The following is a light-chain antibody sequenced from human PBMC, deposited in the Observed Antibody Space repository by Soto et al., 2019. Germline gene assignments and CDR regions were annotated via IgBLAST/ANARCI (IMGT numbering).Light chain of an antibody. CDR2: EVN. V-gene: IGLV2-14*01. Sequence: SALTQPASVSGSLGQSITISCTGTSSDVGGYNYVSWYQQHPGKVPKLMIYEVNNRPSGVSNRFSGSKSANTASLTISGLQADDEADYYCSSFTGSSTQVFGGGTKVTVL. CDR1: SSDVGGYNY. CDR3: SSFTGSSTQV. J-gene: IGLJ3*02.